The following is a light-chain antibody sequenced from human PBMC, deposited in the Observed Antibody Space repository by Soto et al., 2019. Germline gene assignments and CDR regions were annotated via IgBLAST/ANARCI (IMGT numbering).Light chain of an antibody. CDR1: QSFSSVY. CDR3: QQYGSSEIT. Sequence: EIVLTQSPGNLSLSPGERATLSCRASQSFSSVYLAWYQQKPGQAPRLLIYGASNRATGIPDRFSGSGSGTDFTLTISRLEPEDFAVYYCQQYGSSEITFGQGTRLEIK. CDR2: GAS. V-gene: IGKV3-20*01. J-gene: IGKJ5*01.